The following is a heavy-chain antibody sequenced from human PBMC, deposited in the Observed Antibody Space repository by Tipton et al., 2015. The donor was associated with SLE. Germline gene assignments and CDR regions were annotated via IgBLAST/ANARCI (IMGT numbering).Heavy chain of an antibody. D-gene: IGHD4-11*01. CDR2: VYENDFT. CDR1: GASISTYY. Sequence: TLSLTCTVSGASISTYYWSWVRQPPGKGLEWIGYVYENDFTNYNPSLKSRVTISLDPSKSQFSLRLSSVTAADTAVYYCARSGDYSGIYYYGFDVWGQGTTVTVSS. V-gene: IGHV4-59*12. J-gene: IGHJ6*02. CDR3: ARSGDYSGIYYYGFDV.